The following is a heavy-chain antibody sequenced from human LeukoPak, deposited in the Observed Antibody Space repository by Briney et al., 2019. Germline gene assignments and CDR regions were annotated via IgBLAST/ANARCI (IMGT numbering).Heavy chain of an antibody. CDR3: ARDFSGYSSGWYPFDY. J-gene: IGHJ4*02. CDR2: ISSSSSYI. D-gene: IGHD6-19*01. Sequence: GGSLRLSCAASGFTFSSYSMNWVRQAPGKGLEWASSISSSSSYIYYADSVRGRFTISRDNAKNSLYLQMNSLRAEDTAVYYCARDFSGYSSGWYPFDYWGQGTLVTVSS. V-gene: IGHV3-21*01. CDR1: GFTFSSYS.